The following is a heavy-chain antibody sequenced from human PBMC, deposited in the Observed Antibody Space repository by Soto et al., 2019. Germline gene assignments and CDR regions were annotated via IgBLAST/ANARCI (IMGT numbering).Heavy chain of an antibody. CDR3: ATLSTFGGVIVPTSLDY. V-gene: IGHV1-69*06. CDR2: IIPIFGTA. CDR1: GGTFSSYA. D-gene: IGHD3-16*02. J-gene: IGHJ4*02. Sequence: VQLVQSGAEVKKPGSSVKVSCKASGGTFSSYAISWVRQAPGQGLEWMGGIIPIFGTANYAQKFQGRVTITADKSTSTAYMELSSLRSEDTAVYYCATLSTFGGVIVPTSLDYWGQGTLVTVSS.